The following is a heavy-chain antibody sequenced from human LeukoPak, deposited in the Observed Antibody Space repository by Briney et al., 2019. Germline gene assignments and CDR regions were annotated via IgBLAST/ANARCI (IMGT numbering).Heavy chain of an antibody. Sequence: TPGGSLRLSCAASGFTFSSYSMNWVRQAPGKGLEWFSSISSSSSYVYYADSVTCRFTISRDNAKNSLYLQMNSLRAEDTAVYYCARDAVVGTFDYWGQGTLVTVSS. D-gene: IGHD3-22*01. CDR2: ISSSSSYV. V-gene: IGHV3-21*01. CDR1: GFTFSSYS. J-gene: IGHJ4*02. CDR3: ARDAVVGTFDY.